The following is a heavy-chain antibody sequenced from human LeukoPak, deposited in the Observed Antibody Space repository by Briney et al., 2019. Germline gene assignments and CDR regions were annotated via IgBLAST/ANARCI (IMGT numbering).Heavy chain of an antibody. V-gene: IGHV3-30*01. CDR3: ARDSTYYYDSGSSGPHYFDN. D-gene: IGHD3-10*01. J-gene: IGHJ4*02. CDR1: GITLSSYA. Sequence: GRSLRLSCAASGITLSSYAMHWVRQAPGKGLEWVSLLSSGGTDEYYADSVKGRFTISRDNSKNTLYLQLNSLRGEDTAVYYCARDSTYYYDSGSSGPHYFDNWGQGTLVTVSS. CDR2: LSSGGTDE.